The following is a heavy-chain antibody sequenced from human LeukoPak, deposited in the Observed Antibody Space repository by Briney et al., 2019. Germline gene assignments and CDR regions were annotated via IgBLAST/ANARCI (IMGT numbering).Heavy chain of an antibody. V-gene: IGHV1-18*01. CDR1: GYTFTSYG. CDR3: ARAPGDYYYDSSGYYYVY. D-gene: IGHD3-22*01. Sequence: ASVKVSCKASGYTFTSYGISWARQAPGQGLEWMGWISAYNGNTNYPQKLQGRVTMTTDTSTSTAYIELRSLRSDDTAVFYCARAPGDYYYDSSGYYYVYWGQGTLVTVSS. J-gene: IGHJ4*02. CDR2: ISAYNGNT.